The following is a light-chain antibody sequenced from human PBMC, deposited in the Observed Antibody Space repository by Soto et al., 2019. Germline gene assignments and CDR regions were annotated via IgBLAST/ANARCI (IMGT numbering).Light chain of an antibody. CDR3: AAWDDRLSDLL. J-gene: IGLJ2*01. V-gene: IGLV1-44*01. CDR1: NSNIGSNP. Sequence: QSVLTQPSSASGTPGQRVTISCSGSNSNIGSNPVHWYQQFPGTAPKVLIYSNYQRPSGVPDRFSGSKSGTSASLAISGLQSEDEADYYCAAWDDRLSDLLFGGSTKVTVL. CDR2: SNY.